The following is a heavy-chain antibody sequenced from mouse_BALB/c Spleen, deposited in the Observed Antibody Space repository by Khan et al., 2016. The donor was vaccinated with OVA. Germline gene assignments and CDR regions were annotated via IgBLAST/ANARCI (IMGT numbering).Heavy chain of an antibody. CDR1: GYSFNGYY. Sequence: LVKAGVSVKISCKASGYSFNGYYTHWGKQSHGKSLEWIGYISSYNGAASSSQKFKGQSTITAHTSSTPAYMHIHSRTYEDSAGFYCARDYYYYAWDCWGKGTSGGVS. J-gene: IGHJ4*01. CDR2: ISSYNGAA. CDR3: ARDYYYYAWDC. D-gene: IGHD1-1*01. V-gene: IGHV1S34*01.